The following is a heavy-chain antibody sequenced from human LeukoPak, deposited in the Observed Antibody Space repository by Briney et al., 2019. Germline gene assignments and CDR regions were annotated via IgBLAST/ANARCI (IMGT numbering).Heavy chain of an antibody. CDR2: IYFSGST. V-gene: IGHV4-30-4*01. CDR1: GDSIRDGDFY. CDR3: ARDREQLVLPYYHGMDV. J-gene: IGHJ6*02. D-gene: IGHD6-6*01. Sequence: SETLSLTCTVSGDSIRDGDFYWSWTRQPPGKGLEWIGHIYFSGSTHYNPSLQSRVTLSVDTSKNQFSLKLSSVTAADTAIYYCARDREQLVLPYYHGMDVWGQGATVTVSS.